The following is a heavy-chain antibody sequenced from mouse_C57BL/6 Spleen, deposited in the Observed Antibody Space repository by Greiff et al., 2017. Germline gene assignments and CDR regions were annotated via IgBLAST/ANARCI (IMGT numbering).Heavy chain of an antibody. Sequence: VKLMESGAELVRPGASVTLSCKASGYTFTDYEMHWVKQTPVHGLEWIGAIDPETGGTAYNQKFKGKAILTADKSSSTAYMELRSLTSEDSAVYYCTRGILLWGQGTLVTVSA. D-gene: IGHD1-1*01. CDR2: IDPETGGT. V-gene: IGHV1-15*01. CDR1: GYTFTDYE. J-gene: IGHJ3*02. CDR3: TRGILL.